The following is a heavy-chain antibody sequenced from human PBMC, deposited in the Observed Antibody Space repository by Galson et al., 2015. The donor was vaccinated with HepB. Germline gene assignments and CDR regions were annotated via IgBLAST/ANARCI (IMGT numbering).Heavy chain of an antibody. CDR1: GFLFSIYW. Sequence: QSGAEVKKPGESLKISCKGSGFLFSIYWIGWVRQMPGKGLEWMGSIYPGDSNTRYSPSCQGHVTISADKSISTAYLQWSSLRASDTAIYYCARRLCSSTNCNLDSWGQGTLVTVSS. D-gene: IGHD2-2*01. J-gene: IGHJ4*02. V-gene: IGHV5-51*01. CDR3: ARRLCSSTNCNLDS. CDR2: IYPGDSNT.